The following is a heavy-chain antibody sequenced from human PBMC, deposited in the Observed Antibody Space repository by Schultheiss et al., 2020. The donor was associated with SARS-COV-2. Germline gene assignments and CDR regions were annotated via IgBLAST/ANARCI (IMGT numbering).Heavy chain of an antibody. CDR2: IYWDDDK. V-gene: IGHV2-5*08. D-gene: IGHD4-23*01. Sequence: TLSLTCTVSGGSISSYYWSWIRQPPGKGLEWLARIYWDDDKRYSPSLKSRLTITKDTSKNQVVLTMTNMDPVDTATYYCAHSNGGNPPRYWGQGTLVTVSS. J-gene: IGHJ4*02. CDR3: AHSNGGNPPRY. CDR1: GGSISSYYW.